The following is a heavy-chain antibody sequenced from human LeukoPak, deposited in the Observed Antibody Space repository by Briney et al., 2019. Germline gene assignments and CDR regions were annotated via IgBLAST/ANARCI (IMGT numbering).Heavy chain of an antibody. Sequence: ASVKVSCKASGYTFTSYGISWVRQAPGQGLEWMGWINPDSGGTKYAQKFQGRVTMTRDTSISTAYMDVSRLTSDDTAVYYCARENLDGFDIWGQGTMVTVSS. CDR1: GYTFTSYG. V-gene: IGHV1-2*02. J-gene: IGHJ3*02. D-gene: IGHD3-3*01. CDR2: INPDSGGT. CDR3: ARENLDGFDI.